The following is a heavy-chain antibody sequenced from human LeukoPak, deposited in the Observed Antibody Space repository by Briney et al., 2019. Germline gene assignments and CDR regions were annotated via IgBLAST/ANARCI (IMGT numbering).Heavy chain of an antibody. CDR1: GGSISSYY. J-gene: IGHJ6*03. CDR2: IYTSGST. V-gene: IGHV4-4*08. D-gene: IGHD6-6*01. Sequence: PSETLSLICTVSGGSISSYYWSWIRQPPGKGLEWIGYIYTSGSTNYNPSLKSRVTIYVDTFKNQFSLKLSSVTAADPAVYYCGISSSYPPYYYMDVWGKGTTVTVSS. CDR3: GISSSYPPYYYMDV.